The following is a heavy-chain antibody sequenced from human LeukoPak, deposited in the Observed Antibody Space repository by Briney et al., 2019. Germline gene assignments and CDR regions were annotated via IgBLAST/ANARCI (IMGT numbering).Heavy chain of an antibody. CDR1: GVSMSNYY. CDR2: MYHTPGRT. D-gene: IGHD3-10*01. J-gene: IGHJ3*01. CDR3: ARTMVWGVISADAFDV. V-gene: IGHV4-59*01. Sequence: SETLSLTCTVSGVSMSNYYWSWIRQPPGKGLECVGYMYHTPGRTFYNPSLKSRVTMAMDTSRDQFSLKLISVTAADTAVYYCARTMVWGVISADAFDVWGQGTMVTVSS.